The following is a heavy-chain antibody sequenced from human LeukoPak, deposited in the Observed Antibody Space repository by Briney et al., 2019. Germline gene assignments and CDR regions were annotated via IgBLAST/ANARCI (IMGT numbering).Heavy chain of an antibody. CDR3: ATDSTGYGGNNWFDP. CDR1: GYTLTGLS. Sequence: ASVKVSCKVSGYTLTGLSMHWVRQAPGKGLEWMGGFDPEDGETIYAQKFQGRVTMTEDTSTDTAYMELSSLRSEDTAVYYCATDSTGYGGNNWFDPWGQGTLVTVSS. V-gene: IGHV1-24*01. D-gene: IGHD4-23*01. CDR2: FDPEDGET. J-gene: IGHJ5*02.